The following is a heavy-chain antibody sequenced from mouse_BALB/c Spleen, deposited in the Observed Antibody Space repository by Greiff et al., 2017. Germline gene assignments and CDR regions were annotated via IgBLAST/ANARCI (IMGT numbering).Heavy chain of an antibody. V-gene: IGHV1S137*01. CDR1: GYTFTDYA. D-gene: IGHD2-1*01. J-gene: IGHJ3*01. CDR3: ARDGNYGWFAY. Sequence: VQLQQSGAELVRPGVSVKISCKGSGYTFTDYAMHWVKQSHAKSLEWIGVISTYYGDASYNQKFKGKATMTVYKSSSTAYMELARLTSEDSAIYYCARDGNYGWFAYWGQGTLVTVSA. CDR2: ISTYYGDA.